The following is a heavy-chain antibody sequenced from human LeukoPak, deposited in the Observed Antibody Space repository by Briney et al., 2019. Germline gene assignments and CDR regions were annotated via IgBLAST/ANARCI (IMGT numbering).Heavy chain of an antibody. Sequence: GESLKISCKASGYSFTTYWIGWVRQMPGRGLEWMGSIYPADSDIRYSPSFQGQVTISADKSINTAYLQWGSLKASDTAMYYCARRLTYDSRAYYCLDYWGQGTLVTVSS. CDR1: GYSFTTYW. V-gene: IGHV5-51*01. CDR3: ARRLTYDSRAYYCLDY. D-gene: IGHD3-22*01. J-gene: IGHJ4*02. CDR2: IYPADSDI.